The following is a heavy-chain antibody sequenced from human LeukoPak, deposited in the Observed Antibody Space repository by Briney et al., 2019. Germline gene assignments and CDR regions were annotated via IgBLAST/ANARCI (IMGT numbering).Heavy chain of an antibody. CDR3: ATHRGRDGYNFDY. CDR2: ISGSGGST. D-gene: IGHD5-12*01. J-gene: IGHJ4*02. CDR1: GFTFSSYA. Sequence: GGSLRLSCAASGFTFSSYAMSWVRQAPGKGLEWVSAISGSGGSTYYADSVKGRFTISRDNSMNTLYLQMTSLRAEDTAVYYCATHRGRDGYNFDYWGQGTLVTVSS. V-gene: IGHV3-23*01.